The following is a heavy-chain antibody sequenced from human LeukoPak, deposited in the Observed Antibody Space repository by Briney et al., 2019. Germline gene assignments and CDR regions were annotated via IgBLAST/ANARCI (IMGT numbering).Heavy chain of an antibody. Sequence: SETLSLTCTVSGGSISSGSYYWSWIRQPAGKGLEWIGRIYTSGSTNYNPSLKSRVTISVDTSKNQFSLKLSSVTAADTAVYYCARGSYYYDSSGYSDYWGQGTLVTVSS. D-gene: IGHD3-22*01. J-gene: IGHJ4*02. CDR3: ARGSYYYDSSGYSDY. V-gene: IGHV4-61*02. CDR1: GGSISSGSYY. CDR2: IYTSGST.